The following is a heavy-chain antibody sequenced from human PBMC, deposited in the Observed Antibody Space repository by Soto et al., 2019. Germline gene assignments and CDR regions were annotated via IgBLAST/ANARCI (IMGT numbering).Heavy chain of an antibody. J-gene: IGHJ5*02. D-gene: IGHD3-16*01. CDR1: GGSISSGGYY. Sequence: PSETLSLTCTVSGGSISSGGYYWSWIRQHPGKGLEWIGYIYYSGSTYYNPSLKSRVTISVDTSKNQFSLKLSSVTAADTAVYYCARIPREFGGVMGWFDPWGQGTLVTVSS. V-gene: IGHV4-31*03. CDR2: IYYSGST. CDR3: ARIPREFGGVMGWFDP.